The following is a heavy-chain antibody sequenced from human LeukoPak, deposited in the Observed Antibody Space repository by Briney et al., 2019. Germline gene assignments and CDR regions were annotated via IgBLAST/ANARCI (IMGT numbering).Heavy chain of an antibody. CDR3: TRKGSQWDFLVDY. D-gene: IGHD2/OR15-2a*01. Sequence: PGGSLRLSCAASGFTFSSYSMNWVRQAPGKGLEWVSSITSSGRYIYYADSVEGRFTISRDNAENSLYLQMDSLTAEDTAVYYCTRKGSQWDFLVDYWGQGTRVTVSP. V-gene: IGHV3-21*01. CDR1: GFTFSSYS. CDR2: ITSSGRYI. J-gene: IGHJ4*02.